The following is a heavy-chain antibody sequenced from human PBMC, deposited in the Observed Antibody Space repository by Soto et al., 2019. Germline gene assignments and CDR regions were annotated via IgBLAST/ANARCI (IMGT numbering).Heavy chain of an antibody. CDR3: ARGDQPNYYDSSGEEFDY. CDR2: ISYDGSNK. CDR1: GFTFSSYA. D-gene: IGHD3-22*01. J-gene: IGHJ4*02. Sequence: GGSLRLSCAASGFTFSSYAMHWVRQAPGKGLEWVAVISYDGSNKYYADSVKGRFTISRDNSKNTLYLQMNSLRAEDTAVYYCARGDQPNYYDSSGEEFDYWGQGTLVTVSS. V-gene: IGHV3-30-3*01.